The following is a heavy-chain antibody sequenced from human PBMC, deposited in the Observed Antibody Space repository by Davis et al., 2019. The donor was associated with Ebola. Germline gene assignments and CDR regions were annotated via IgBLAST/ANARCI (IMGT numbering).Heavy chain of an antibody. CDR1: GYTFTGYH. V-gene: IGHV1-2*06. J-gene: IGHJ4*02. CDR3: ARLCSSSCPNDY. D-gene: IGHD6-13*01. CDR2: MNPNSGGT. Sequence: ASVKVSCKASGYTFTGYHMHWVRQAPGQGLEWMGRMNPNSGGTNYAQKFQGRVSMISDTSISTAYMELSRLTYDDTAIYYCARLCSSSCPNDYWGQGTLVTVSS.